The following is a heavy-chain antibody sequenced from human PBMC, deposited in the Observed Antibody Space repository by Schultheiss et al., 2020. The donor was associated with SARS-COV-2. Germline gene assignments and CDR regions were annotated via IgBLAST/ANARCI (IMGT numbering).Heavy chain of an antibody. CDR2: INSDGSST. Sequence: GGSLRLSCAASGFTVSSNYMSWIRQAPGKGLVWVSRINSDGSSTSYADSVKGRFTISRDNAKNSLYLQMNSLRAEDTAVYYCARDKRSCSGGSCYLAWGQGTLVTVSS. V-gene: IGHV3-74*01. J-gene: IGHJ5*02. CDR1: GFTVSSNY. CDR3: ARDKRSCSGGSCYLA. D-gene: IGHD2-15*01.